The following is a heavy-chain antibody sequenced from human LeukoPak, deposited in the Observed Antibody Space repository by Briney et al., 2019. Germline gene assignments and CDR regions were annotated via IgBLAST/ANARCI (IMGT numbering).Heavy chain of an antibody. CDR1: GFTFSSYA. J-gene: IGHJ6*02. CDR2: LSGSGGTT. V-gene: IGHV3-23*01. D-gene: IGHD5-12*01. CDR3: AKAYSGYEPYGLDV. Sequence: PGGSLRLSCAASGFTFSSYAMSWVRQAPGKGLEWVSGLSGSGGTTYYTDTVKGRFTISRDNAKNTLSLQMNSLRVEDAALYYCAKAYSGYEPYGLDVWGQGTTVTVSS.